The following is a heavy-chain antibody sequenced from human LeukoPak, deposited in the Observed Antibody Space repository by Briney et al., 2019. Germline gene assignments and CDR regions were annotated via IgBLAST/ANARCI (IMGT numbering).Heavy chain of an antibody. Sequence: ASVKVSCKASGYTFINYDINWVRQATGQGLEWMGWVNPNSGHTGYAQKFQGRVTITRSTSINTAYMELSSLRSEDTAVYYCARGMGYSYGHPQGAFDIWGQGTMVTVSS. J-gene: IGHJ3*02. CDR2: VNPNSGHT. D-gene: IGHD5-18*01. V-gene: IGHV1-8*03. CDR1: GYTFINYD. CDR3: ARGMGYSYGHPQGAFDI.